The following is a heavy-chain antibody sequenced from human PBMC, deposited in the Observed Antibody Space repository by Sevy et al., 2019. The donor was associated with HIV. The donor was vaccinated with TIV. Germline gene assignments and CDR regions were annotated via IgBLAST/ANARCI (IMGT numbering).Heavy chain of an antibody. J-gene: IGHJ6*02. Sequence: GGSLRLSCAASGFTFSDYYMSWIRQAPGKGLVWISYISGSDNTIYYADSVKGRFTISRDNAKNSLYLQMSSLRADDTAVYYCARDHVKDGDLGDYYYFAMDLWGQGTTVTVSS. V-gene: IGHV3-11*01. CDR1: GFTFSDYY. D-gene: IGHD4-17*01. CDR3: ARDHVKDGDLGDYYYFAMDL. CDR2: ISGSDNTI.